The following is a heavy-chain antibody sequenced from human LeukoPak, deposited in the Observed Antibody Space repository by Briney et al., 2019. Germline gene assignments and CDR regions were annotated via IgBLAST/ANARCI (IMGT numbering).Heavy chain of an antibody. CDR1: GGSFSGYY. CDR2: INHSGST. D-gene: IGHD1-26*01. Sequence: PSETLSLTCAVCGGSFSGYYWSWIRQPPGKGLEWIGEINHSGSTNYNPSLKSRVTISVDTSKNQFSLKLSSVTAADTAVYYCARGQTIVGATGDFWGQGTLVTVSS. J-gene: IGHJ4*02. V-gene: IGHV4-34*01. CDR3: ARGQTIVGATGDF.